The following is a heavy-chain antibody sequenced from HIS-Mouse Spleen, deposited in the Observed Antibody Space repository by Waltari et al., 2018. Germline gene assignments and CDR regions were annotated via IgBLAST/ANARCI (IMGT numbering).Heavy chain of an antibody. Sequence: QLQLQESGPGLVKPSETLSLTCTVSGGSISSSSYYWGWIRQPPGKGLEWIGSIYYSGSTYYNPSPKSRVTISVDTSKNQFSLKRSSVTAADTAVYYGAREIPYSSSWYDWYFDLWGRGTLVTVSS. J-gene: IGHJ2*01. CDR3: AREIPYSSSWYDWYFDL. CDR2: IYYSGST. V-gene: IGHV4-39*07. CDR1: GGSISSSSYY. D-gene: IGHD6-13*01.